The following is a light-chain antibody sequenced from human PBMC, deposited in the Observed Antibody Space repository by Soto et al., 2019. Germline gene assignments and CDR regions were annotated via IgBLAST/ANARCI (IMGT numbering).Light chain of an antibody. CDR1: QSVSSSY. Sequence: EIVLTQSPGTLSLSPGERATLSCRASQSVSSSYLAWYQQKPGQAPRLLIYGASSSATGIPDRFSGSGSGTDFTLTISRLEPEDFAVYYCQQYGSSPVTLGQGTKLEIK. CDR2: GAS. V-gene: IGKV3-20*01. CDR3: QQYGSSPVT. J-gene: IGKJ2*01.